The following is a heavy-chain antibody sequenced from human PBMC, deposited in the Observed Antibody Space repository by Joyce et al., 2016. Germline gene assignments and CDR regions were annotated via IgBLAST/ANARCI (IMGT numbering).Heavy chain of an antibody. CDR2: INPNRGGT. V-gene: IGHV1-2*02. Sequence: QVQLVQSGAEVKKPGASVKVSCTASGYSFTGYYLHWVRQAPGQGLEWMGWINPNRGGTKYAQKFQGRVTMTRDTSISTAYMELSRLRYDDTAVYYCAHGWLQGSFDYWGQGTLVTVSS. D-gene: IGHD5-24*01. CDR1: GYSFTGYY. CDR3: AHGWLQGSFDY. J-gene: IGHJ4*02.